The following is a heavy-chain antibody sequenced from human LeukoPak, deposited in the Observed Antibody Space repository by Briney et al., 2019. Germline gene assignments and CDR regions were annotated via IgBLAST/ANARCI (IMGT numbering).Heavy chain of an antibody. D-gene: IGHD1-26*01. CDR3: ARDRSGYYYYYMDV. Sequence: PGGSLRLSCAASGFTFSSYEMNWVRQAPGKGLEWVSYISSSGSTIYYADSVKGRFTISRDNAKNSLYLQMNSLRAEDTAVYYCARDRSGYYYYYMDVWGKGTTVTISS. CDR1: GFTFSSYE. J-gene: IGHJ6*03. CDR2: ISSSGSTI. V-gene: IGHV3-48*03.